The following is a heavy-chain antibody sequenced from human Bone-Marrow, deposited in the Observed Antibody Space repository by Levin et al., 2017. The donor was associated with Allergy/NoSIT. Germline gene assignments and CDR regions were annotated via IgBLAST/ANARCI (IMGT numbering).Heavy chain of an antibody. Sequence: SCAVYGGSFSGYYWSWIRQPPGKGLEWIGEINHSGSTNYNPSLKSRVTISVDTSKNQFSLKLSSVTAADTAVYYCARVGSGSYYPNWFDPWGQGTLVTVSS. CDR3: ARVGSGSYYPNWFDP. J-gene: IGHJ5*02. V-gene: IGHV4-34*01. CDR1: GGSFSGYY. D-gene: IGHD3-10*01. CDR2: INHSGST.